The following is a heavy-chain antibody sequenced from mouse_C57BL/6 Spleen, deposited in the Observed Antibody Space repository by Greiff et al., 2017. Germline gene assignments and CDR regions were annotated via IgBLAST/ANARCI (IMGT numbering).Heavy chain of an antibody. Sequence: VQLQQSGPELVKPGASVKISCKASGYAFSSSWMNWVKQRPGKGLEWIGRIYPGDGDTNYNGKFKGKATLTADKSSSTAYMQRSSLTSEDSAVYFCAREGGGYDEGFAYWGQGTLVTVSA. CDR1: GYAFSSSW. D-gene: IGHD2-2*01. V-gene: IGHV1-82*01. J-gene: IGHJ3*01. CDR3: AREGGGYDEGFAY. CDR2: IYPGDGDT.